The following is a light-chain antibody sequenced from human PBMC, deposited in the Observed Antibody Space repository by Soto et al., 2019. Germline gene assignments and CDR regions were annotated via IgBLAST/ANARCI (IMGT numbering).Light chain of an antibody. Sequence: EVVMTQSPATLSVSPGERATLSCRASHNINSNLAWYQQKPRQAPRLLIYGASTRATGIPARFSGSGSGTEFTLTISSLQSEDFAVYYCQQCNNWPPLTFGGGTKVEIK. CDR1: HNINSN. V-gene: IGKV3-15*01. CDR2: GAS. J-gene: IGKJ4*01. CDR3: QQCNNWPPLT.